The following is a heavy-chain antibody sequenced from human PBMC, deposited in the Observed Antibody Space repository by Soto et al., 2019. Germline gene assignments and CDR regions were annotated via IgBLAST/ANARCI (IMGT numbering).Heavy chain of an antibody. Sequence: ASVKVSCKASGYTFTSYAMHWVRQAPGQRLEWMGWINAGNGNTKYSQKFQGRVTITRDTSASTAYMELSSLRSEDTAVYYCARAPYSSSWYGGGFDYWGQGTLVTVSS. J-gene: IGHJ4*02. V-gene: IGHV1-3*01. D-gene: IGHD6-13*01. CDR2: INAGNGNT. CDR1: GYTFTSYA. CDR3: ARAPYSSSWYGGGFDY.